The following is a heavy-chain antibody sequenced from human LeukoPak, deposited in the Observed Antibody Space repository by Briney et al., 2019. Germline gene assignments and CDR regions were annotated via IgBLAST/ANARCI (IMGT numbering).Heavy chain of an antibody. J-gene: IGHJ4*02. Sequence: ASVKVSCKASGYTFTSYDINWVRQATGQGLEWMGWMNPNSGNTGYAQKFQGRVTMTRNTSISTAYMELSSLRSEDTAVYYCARGTTRIAARPLGYWGQGTLATVSS. D-gene: IGHD6-6*01. CDR1: GYTFTSYD. CDR2: MNPNSGNT. CDR3: ARGTTRIAARPLGY. V-gene: IGHV1-8*01.